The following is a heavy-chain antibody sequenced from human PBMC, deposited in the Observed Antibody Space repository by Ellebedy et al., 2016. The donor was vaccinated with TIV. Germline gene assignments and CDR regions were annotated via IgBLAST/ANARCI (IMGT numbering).Heavy chain of an antibody. CDR3: ARAHGRDLTGYYKRYYAMEV. Sequence: MPSETLSLTCAVYGGTFSGYYWSWIRQPPGKGLEWIGEINHSGSPNYNPSLKSRITISVDTSKNQFSLRLTSVTAADTAVYYCARAHGRDLTGYYKRYYAMEVWGQGTTVTVSS. V-gene: IGHV4-34*01. CDR1: GGTFSGYY. J-gene: IGHJ6*02. CDR2: INHSGSP. D-gene: IGHD3-9*01.